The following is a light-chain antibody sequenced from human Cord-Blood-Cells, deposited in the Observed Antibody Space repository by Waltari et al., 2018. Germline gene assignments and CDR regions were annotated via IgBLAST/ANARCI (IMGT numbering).Light chain of an antibody. CDR3: QQSYSTPRT. J-gene: IGKJ1*01. Sequence: DIQMTQSPSSLSASVGDRVTIPCRASQSIRSYLNWYQQKPGKAPKLLIYAASSLQSGVPSRFSGSGYGTDFTLTISSLQPEDFATYYCQQSYSTPRTFGQGTKVEIK. CDR1: QSIRSY. CDR2: AAS. V-gene: IGKV1-39*01.